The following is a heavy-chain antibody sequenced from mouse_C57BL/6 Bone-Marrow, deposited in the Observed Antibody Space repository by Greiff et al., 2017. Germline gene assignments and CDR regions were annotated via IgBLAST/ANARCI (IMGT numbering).Heavy chain of an antibody. D-gene: IGHD2-1*01. CDR1: GYTFTSYW. CDR2: IHPNSGST. Sequence: QVQLQQPGAELVKPGASVKLSCKASGYTFTSYWMHWVKQRPGQGLEWIGMIHPNSGSTNYNEKLKSKATLTVDKSSSTAYMQLSSLTSEDSAVYYCAVYYDYYAMDYWGQGTSVTVSS. J-gene: IGHJ4*01. V-gene: IGHV1-64*01. CDR3: AVYYDYYAMDY.